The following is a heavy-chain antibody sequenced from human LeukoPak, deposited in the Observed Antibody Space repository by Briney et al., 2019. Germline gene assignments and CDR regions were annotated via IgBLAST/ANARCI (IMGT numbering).Heavy chain of an antibody. D-gene: IGHD6-6*01. Sequence: PSETLSRTCAVYGGSFSGYYWSWIRQPPGKGLEWIGEINHSGSTNYNPSLKSRVTISVDTSKNQFSLKLSSVTAADTAVYYCARLSQIVAFDIWGQGTMVTVSS. CDR1: GGSFSGYY. V-gene: IGHV4-34*01. J-gene: IGHJ3*02. CDR3: ARLSQIVAFDI. CDR2: INHSGST.